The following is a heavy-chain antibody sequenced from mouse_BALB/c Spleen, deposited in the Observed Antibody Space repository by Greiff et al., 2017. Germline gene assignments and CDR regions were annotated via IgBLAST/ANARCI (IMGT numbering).Heavy chain of an antibody. Sequence: VHVKQSGAELVKPGASVKLSCTASGFNIKDTYMHWVKQRPEQGLEWIGRIDPANGNTKYDPKFQGKATITADTSSNTAYLQLSSLTSEDTAVYYCARADGYYGGYHWGQGTTLTVSS. CDR2: IDPANGNT. V-gene: IGHV14-3*02. CDR1: GFNIKDTY. J-gene: IGHJ2*01. CDR3: ARADGYYGGYH. D-gene: IGHD2-3*01.